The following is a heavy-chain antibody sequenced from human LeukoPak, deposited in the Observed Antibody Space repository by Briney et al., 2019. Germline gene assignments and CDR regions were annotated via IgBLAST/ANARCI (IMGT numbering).Heavy chain of an antibody. V-gene: IGHV3-23*01. CDR2: ISGSGGST. Sequence: PGGSLRLSCAASGFTFSSYAMSWVRQAPGKGLEWVSAISGSGGSTYYADSVKGRFTISRDNSKNTLYLQMNSLRAEDTAVYYCTTTVTTPGHYYYYYMDVWGKGTTVTVSS. CDR3: TTTVTTPGHYYYYYMDV. D-gene: IGHD4-17*01. J-gene: IGHJ6*03. CDR1: GFTFSSYA.